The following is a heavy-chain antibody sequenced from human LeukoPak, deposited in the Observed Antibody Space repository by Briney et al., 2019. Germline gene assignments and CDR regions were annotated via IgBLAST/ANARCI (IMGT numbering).Heavy chain of an antibody. Sequence: GGSLRLSCAASGFTFDDYAMHWVRQGPGKGLEWVSGMNWNGVNTDYADSVKGRFTISRENAQNSLYLQMSSLRPEDTALYYCVKADCSSTSCLTDSWGQGTPVIVSS. D-gene: IGHD2-2*01. J-gene: IGHJ4*02. CDR2: MNWNGVNT. CDR1: GFTFDDYA. V-gene: IGHV3-9*01. CDR3: VKADCSSTSCLTDS.